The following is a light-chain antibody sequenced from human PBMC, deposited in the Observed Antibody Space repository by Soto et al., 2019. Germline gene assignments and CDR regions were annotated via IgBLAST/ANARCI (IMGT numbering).Light chain of an antibody. CDR2: GAS. Sequence: EIVLTQSPGTLYLSPGERATLSCRASQSVSSSYLAWYQQKPRQAPRLLIYGASSRATGIPDRFSGSGSGTDFTITISRLEPEDFAVYYCQQYGSSPPFTFGQGTKLEIK. CDR1: QSVSSSY. CDR3: QQYGSSPPFT. J-gene: IGKJ2*01. V-gene: IGKV3-20*01.